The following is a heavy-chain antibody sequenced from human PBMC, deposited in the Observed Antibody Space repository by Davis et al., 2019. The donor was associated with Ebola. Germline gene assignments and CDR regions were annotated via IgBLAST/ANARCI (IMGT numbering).Heavy chain of an antibody. CDR1: GSPTSTYD. V-gene: IGHV4-59*01. Sequence: SETLSLTCTVSGSPTSTYDWRWTPQPPGKGLEWIGYIYYSGSTNYNPPLKSRVTISVDTSKNQFSLKLSSVTAAATAVYSCAGADEVSGLDYWGQGTLVTVSS. D-gene: IGHD5-12*01. CDR2: IYYSGST. CDR3: AGADEVSGLDY. J-gene: IGHJ4*02.